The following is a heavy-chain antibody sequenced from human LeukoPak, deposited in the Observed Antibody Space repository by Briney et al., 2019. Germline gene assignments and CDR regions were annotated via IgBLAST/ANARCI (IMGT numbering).Heavy chain of an antibody. CDR3: ACYSAPGGWGVFDN. D-gene: IGHD3-10*01. Sequence: SETLSLTCTVSGGSLRSYYSSWVPKSPGEGLKWFGYIYYSGSTKYNPSLESRVSISLDTSRNEFSLKLTSVTAADTAMYYCACYSAPGGWGVFDNWGRGILVSVAT. V-gene: IGHV4-59*08. J-gene: IGHJ4*02. CDR2: IYYSGST. CDR1: GGSLRSYY.